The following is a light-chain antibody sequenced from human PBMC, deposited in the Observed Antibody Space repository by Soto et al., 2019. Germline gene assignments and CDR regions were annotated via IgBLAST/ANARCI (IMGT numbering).Light chain of an antibody. CDR1: QNVNNY. CDR2: DAS. J-gene: IGKJ5*01. CDR3: QQRSNWPPIT. Sequence: EIVFTQSPATLSLSPGERATLSCRASQNVNNYLAWYQHKPGQAPRLLIYDASNRATGIPARFSGSGSGTDFSLTISSLEPEDFAVYYCQQRSNWPPITFGQGKQLDIK. V-gene: IGKV3-11*01.